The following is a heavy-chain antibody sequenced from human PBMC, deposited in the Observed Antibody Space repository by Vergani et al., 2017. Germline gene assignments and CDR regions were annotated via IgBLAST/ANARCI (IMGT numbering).Heavy chain of an antibody. D-gene: IGHD6-19*01. CDR1: GFTFSSYS. J-gene: IGHJ3*02. V-gene: IGHV3-21*01. Sequence: EVQLVESGGGLVKPGGSLRLSCAASGFTFSSYSMNWVRQAPGKGLEWVSSISSSSSYIYYTDSVKGRFTISRDNAKNSLYLQMNSLRAEDTAVYYCARGSSGWACEIWGQGKMVTVA. CDR3: ARGSSGWACEI. CDR2: ISSSSSYI.